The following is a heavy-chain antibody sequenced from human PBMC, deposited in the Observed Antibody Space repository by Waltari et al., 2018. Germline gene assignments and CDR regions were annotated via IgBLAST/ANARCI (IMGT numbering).Heavy chain of an antibody. CDR1: GFNFSSHA. CDR2: ISGSGGST. J-gene: IGHJ4*01. CDR3: ARDRVYDSSGSSYVDFFDL. V-gene: IGHV3-23*01. D-gene: IGHD3-22*01. Sequence: EVQLLESGGGLVQPGGSLRLSCAASGFNFSSHAMSWVRQAPGKGLEWVSAISGSGGSTYYADSVKGRFTISRDNSKNTLYLQMNNLTAEDTAVYYCARDRVYDSSGSSYVDFFDLWGHGTLVTVSS.